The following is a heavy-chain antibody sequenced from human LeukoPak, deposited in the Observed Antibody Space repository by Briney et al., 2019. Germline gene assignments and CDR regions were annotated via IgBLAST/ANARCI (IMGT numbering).Heavy chain of an antibody. J-gene: IGHJ4*02. V-gene: IGHV1-2*04. Sequence: GASVKVSCKASGYTFTGYYMHWVRQAPGQGLEWMGWINPNSGGTTYAQKFQGWVTMTRDTSISTAYMGLRRLRSDDTAVYYCARVGSDGDGVATIFHYWGQGTLVTVSS. D-gene: IGHD5-12*01. CDR2: INPNSGGT. CDR1: GYTFTGYY. CDR3: ARVGSDGDGVATIFHY.